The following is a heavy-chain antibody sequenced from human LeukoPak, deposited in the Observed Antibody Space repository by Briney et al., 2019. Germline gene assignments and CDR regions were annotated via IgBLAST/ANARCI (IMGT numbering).Heavy chain of an antibody. V-gene: IGHV5-51*01. CDR3: ARPPYDSSGYPTPYFDY. CDR2: IYPGDSDT. Sequence: GESLKISCKGSGYSFTSYWIGWVRQMLGKGLEWMGIIYPGDSDTRYSPSFQGQVTISADKSISTAYLQWSSLKASDTAMYYCARPPYDSSGYPTPYFDYWGQGTLVTVSS. D-gene: IGHD3-22*01. J-gene: IGHJ4*02. CDR1: GYSFTSYW.